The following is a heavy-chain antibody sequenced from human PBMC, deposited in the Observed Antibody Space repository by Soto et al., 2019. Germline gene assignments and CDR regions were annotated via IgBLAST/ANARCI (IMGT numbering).Heavy chain of an antibody. Sequence: QVQLQQWGAGLLKPSETLSLTCTVYGGSFSGNYWSWIRQPPGMGLEWIGEISHSGTTNYNPSLISPVTISVDTPKTQFSLKLSSVPAADTAIYYCARAHLPGGTTFYYAYWAQGTLVPVSS. CDR3: ARAHLPGGTTFYYAY. D-gene: IGHD2-15*01. V-gene: IGHV4-34*01. CDR2: ISHSGTT. CDR1: GGSFSGNY. J-gene: IGHJ4*02.